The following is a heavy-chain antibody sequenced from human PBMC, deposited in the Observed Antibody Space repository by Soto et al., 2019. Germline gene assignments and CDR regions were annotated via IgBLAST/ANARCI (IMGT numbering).Heavy chain of an antibody. J-gene: IGHJ4*02. CDR1: GFTFSSYG. Sequence: QVQLVESGGGVVQPGRSLRLSCAASGFTFSSYGMHWVRQAPGKGLEWVAVISYDGSNKYYADSVKGRFTISRDNSKNTLYLQMNRLRAEDTAVYYCAKDRYGGGSCCFDYWGQGTLVTVSS. CDR3: AKDRYGGGSCCFDY. D-gene: IGHD2-15*01. CDR2: ISYDGSNK. V-gene: IGHV3-30*18.